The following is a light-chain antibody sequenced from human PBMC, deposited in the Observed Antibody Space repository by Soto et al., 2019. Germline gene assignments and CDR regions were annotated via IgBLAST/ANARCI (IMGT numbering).Light chain of an antibody. CDR3: QHAKSFPPT. CDR1: QGISSS. V-gene: IGKV1-12*01. CDR2: AAS. J-gene: IGKJ3*01. Sequence: DIQMTPSPSSVSASVGDRVTITCRASQGISSSLAWYQQKLRKAPKRLIYAASTLQRGVCSRFSGTGSGTYVTLTISSLQAEDFATYYCQHAKSFPPTVGPGTKVD.